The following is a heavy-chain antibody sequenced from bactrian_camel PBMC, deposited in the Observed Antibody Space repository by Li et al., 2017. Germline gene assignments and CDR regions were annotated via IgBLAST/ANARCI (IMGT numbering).Heavy chain of an antibody. J-gene: IGHJ4*01. CDR2: IYTGDGRT. CDR3: AKALGGGNYYTGEYNY. Sequence: HVQLVESGGGLVQPGGSLRLTCAASGFTLNSYYVSWARQAPGKGLEWVSTIYTGDGRTKSADSVKGRFTMSRDNAKNMLYLQMNNLKSEDTALYYCAKALGGGNYYTGEYNYWGQGTQVTVS. V-gene: IGHV3S1*01. D-gene: IGHD2*01. CDR1: GFTLNSYY.